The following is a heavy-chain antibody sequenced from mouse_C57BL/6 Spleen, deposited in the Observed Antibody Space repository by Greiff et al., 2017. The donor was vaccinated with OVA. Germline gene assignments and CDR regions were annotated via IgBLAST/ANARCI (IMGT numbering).Heavy chain of an antibody. V-gene: IGHV1-53*01. CDR3: AVYYYGSSPYYYAMDY. CDR1: GYTFNSYW. CDR2: INPSNGGT. D-gene: IGHD1-1*01. J-gene: IGHJ4*01. Sequence: QVQLQQPGTELVKPGASVKLSCKASGYTFNSYWMHWVKQRPGQGLEWIGNINPSNGGTNYNEKFKSKATLTVDKSSSTAYSQLSNLTSEDSAVYYCAVYYYGSSPYYYAMDYWGQGTSVTVSS.